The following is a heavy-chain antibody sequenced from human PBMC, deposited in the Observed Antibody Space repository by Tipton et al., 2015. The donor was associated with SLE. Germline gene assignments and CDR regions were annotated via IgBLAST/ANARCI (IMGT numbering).Heavy chain of an antibody. CDR3: ARAHLYCSSSSSHAPTFYYGMDV. J-gene: IGHJ6*02. CDR1: GYTFTSYD. V-gene: IGHV1-8*01. CDR2: MNPNSGNT. Sequence: QSGAEVKKPGASVRVSCKASGYTFTSYDINWVRQATGQGLEWLGWMNPNSGNTGYAQKLQGRITMTRDTSISTAYMELSSLTSEDTAVYYCARAHLYCSSSSSHAPTFYYGMDVWGQGTTVTVSS. D-gene: IGHD2-2*01.